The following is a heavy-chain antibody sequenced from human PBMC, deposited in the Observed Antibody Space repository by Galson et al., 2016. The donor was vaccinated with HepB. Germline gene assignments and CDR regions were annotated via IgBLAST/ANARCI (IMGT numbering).Heavy chain of an antibody. J-gene: IGHJ6*02. Sequence: SLRLSCAASGFSFSDYAMSWVRQAPGKGLEWVSGTTGNGYNTYYVDSVKGRFTISRDNPGNTLYPQLSSLRAEDTAVYYCAKAVYSGYDDCYYALGVWGQGPTVTVAS. CDR1: GFSFSDYA. CDR3: AKAVYSGYDDCYYALGV. V-gene: IGHV3-23*01. CDR2: TTGNGYNT. D-gene: IGHD5-12*01.